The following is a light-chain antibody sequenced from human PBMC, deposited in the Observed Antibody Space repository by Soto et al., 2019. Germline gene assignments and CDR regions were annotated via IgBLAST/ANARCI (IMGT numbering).Light chain of an antibody. CDR3: QQRSNWPT. V-gene: IGKV3-11*01. Sequence: IVLTQSPATLSLSPGERATLSWRASQSVSSYLAWYQQKPRQAPRLLNYDASNRATGIPARFSGSGSGTDFTLTISSLEPEDFAVYYCQQRSNWPTFGQGTKVDIK. CDR1: QSVSSY. CDR2: DAS. J-gene: IGKJ1*01.